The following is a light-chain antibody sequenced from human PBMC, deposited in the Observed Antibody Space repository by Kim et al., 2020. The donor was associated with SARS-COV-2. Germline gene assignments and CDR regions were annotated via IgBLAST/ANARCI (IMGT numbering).Light chain of an antibody. J-gene: IGLJ3*02. Sequence: PGGTVTLTCGSTTGSVTSNHYAFWFPQRPGQAPRTLIYDTNKRQSWTPSRFSGSLRGGEAALTLSGAQPEDEAGYYCLLYYSGARVFGGGTQLTVL. CDR2: DTN. V-gene: IGLV7-46*01. CDR1: TGSVTSNHY. CDR3: LLYYSGARV.